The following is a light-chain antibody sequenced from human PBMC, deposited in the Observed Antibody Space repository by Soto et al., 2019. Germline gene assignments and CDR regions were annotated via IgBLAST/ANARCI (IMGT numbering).Light chain of an antibody. J-gene: IGKJ1*01. V-gene: IGKV1-8*01. CDR3: QQYYNYPWT. CDR1: QGVSSY. CDR2: AAS. Sequence: AIRMTQSPSSFSASTGDRVTITCRASQGVSSYLAWYQQKPGQAPKLLIYAASTLHSGVPSRFSGSGSGTEFTLTISCLQSEDFATYYCQQYYNYPWTVGQGTEVEIK.